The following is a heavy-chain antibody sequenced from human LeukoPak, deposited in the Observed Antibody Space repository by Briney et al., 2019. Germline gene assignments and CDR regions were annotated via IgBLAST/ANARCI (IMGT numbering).Heavy chain of an antibody. D-gene: IGHD5-18*01. Sequence: GGSLRLSCAASGFTFSDYYMSWIRQAPGKGLEWVSYISSSGSTIYYADSVKGRFTISRDNAKNSLYLQMNSLRAEDTAVYYCALIVDTAMATGFDYGGQGTLVTVSS. V-gene: IGHV3-11*01. CDR2: ISSSGSTI. CDR3: ALIVDTAMATGFDY. CDR1: GFTFSDYY. J-gene: IGHJ4*02.